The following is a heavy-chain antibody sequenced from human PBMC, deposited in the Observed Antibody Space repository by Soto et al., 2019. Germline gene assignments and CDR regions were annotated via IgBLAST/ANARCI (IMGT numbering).Heavy chain of an antibody. CDR1: GGSIISYY. V-gene: IGHV4-59*01. J-gene: IGHJ4*02. D-gene: IGHD6-19*01. CDR2: IYYSGST. Sequence: SETLSLTCTVSGGSIISYYWSWIRQPPGKGLEWIGYIYYSGSTNYNPSLKSRVTISVDTSKNQFSLKLSSVTAADTAVYYCATRQTIAVAGRLIEDWGQGTLVTVSS. CDR3: ATRQTIAVAGRLIED.